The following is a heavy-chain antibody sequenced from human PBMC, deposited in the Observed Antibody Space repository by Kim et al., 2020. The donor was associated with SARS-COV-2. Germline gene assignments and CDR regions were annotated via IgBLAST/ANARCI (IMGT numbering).Heavy chain of an antibody. CDR2: IRSKANSYAT. CDR3: TRPLGYCSSTSCYGSDYYYGMDV. J-gene: IGHJ6*02. CDR1: GFTFSGSA. D-gene: IGHD2-2*01. Sequence: GGSLRLSCAASGFTFSGSAMHWVRQASGKGLEWVGRIRSKANSYATAYAASVKGRFTISRDDSKNTAYLQMNSLKTEDTAVYYCTRPLGYCSSTSCYGSDYYYGMDVWGQGTTVTVSS. V-gene: IGHV3-73*01.